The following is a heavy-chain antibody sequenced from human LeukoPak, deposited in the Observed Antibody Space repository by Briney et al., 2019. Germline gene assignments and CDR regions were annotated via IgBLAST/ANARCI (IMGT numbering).Heavy chain of an antibody. V-gene: IGHV3-73*01. CDR1: GFTFSGSA. D-gene: IGHD6-19*01. J-gene: IGHJ4*02. CDR2: IRSKANSYAT. CDR3: TRLAVADTVDY. Sequence: GGSLKLSCAASGFTFSGSAMHWVRQASGKGLEWVGRIRSKANSYATAYAASVKGRFTISRDDSKNTAYLQMNSLKTEDTAVYYCTRLAVADTVDYWGQGTLATVSS.